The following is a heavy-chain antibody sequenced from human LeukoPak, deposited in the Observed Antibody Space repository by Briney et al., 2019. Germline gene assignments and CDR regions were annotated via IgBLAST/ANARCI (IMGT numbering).Heavy chain of an antibody. CDR1: GGSISSYY. CDR2: IYYSGST. Sequence: PSETLSLTCTVSGGSISSYYWSWIRQPPGKGLEWIGYIYYSGSTNYNPSLKSRVTISVGTSKNQFSLKLSSVTAADTAAYYCARVPRYCSGGSCYMSRDDAFDIWGQGTMVTVSS. J-gene: IGHJ3*02. D-gene: IGHD2-15*01. V-gene: IGHV4-59*01. CDR3: ARVPRYCSGGSCYMSRDDAFDI.